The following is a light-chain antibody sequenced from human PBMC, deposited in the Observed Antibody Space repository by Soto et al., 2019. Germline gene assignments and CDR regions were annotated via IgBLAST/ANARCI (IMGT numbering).Light chain of an antibody. CDR2: DAS. CDR3: QQRSNWPPIT. J-gene: IGKJ5*01. CDR1: QGVGNN. Sequence: EIVLTQSPASLSLSPGERATLSCRASQGVGNNLAWYQQKPGQAPRLLIYDASNRATGIPARFSGSGSGTDFTLTISSLEPEDFAVYYCQQRSNWPPITFGQGTRLEIK. V-gene: IGKV3-11*01.